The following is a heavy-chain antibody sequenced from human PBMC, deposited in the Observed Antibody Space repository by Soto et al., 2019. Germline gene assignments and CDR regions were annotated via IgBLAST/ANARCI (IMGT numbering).Heavy chain of an antibody. J-gene: IGHJ5*02. CDR3: ASHPGVTS. V-gene: IGHV4-59*01. CDR1: GASINDYY. D-gene: IGHD3-10*01. CDR2: VYYSGST. Sequence: TLSLTCTVSGASINDYYWSWIRQPPGKGLEWIGFVYYSGSTTYNPSLKSRVTISVDTSKNQFSLKLNSVTAADTAVYYCASHPGVTSWGPATLVTSPQ.